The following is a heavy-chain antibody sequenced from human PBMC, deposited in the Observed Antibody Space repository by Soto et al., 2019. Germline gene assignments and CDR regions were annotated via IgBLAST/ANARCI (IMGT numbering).Heavy chain of an antibody. D-gene: IGHD6-19*01. CDR1: GFTFSSYW. Sequence: EVQLVESGGGLVQPGGSLRLSCAASGFTFSSYWMSWVRQAPGKGLEWVANIKQDGSEKFYVDSVKGRFTISRDNATNSLYLQMNSLRAEDTAVYYCVRGTGAAVAADYWGQGTLVTVSS. V-gene: IGHV3-7*01. CDR2: IKQDGSEK. J-gene: IGHJ4*02. CDR3: VRGTGAAVAADY.